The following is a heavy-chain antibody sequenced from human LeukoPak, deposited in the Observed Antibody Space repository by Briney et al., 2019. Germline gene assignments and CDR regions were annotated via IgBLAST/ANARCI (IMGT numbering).Heavy chain of an antibody. V-gene: IGHV5-51*01. CDR1: GYSFTSYW. J-gene: IGHJ4*02. CDR2: IYPGDSDT. D-gene: IGHD4-11*01. Sequence: GESLKISCKGSGYSFTSYWIGWVRQMPGKGLEWMGIIYPGDSDTRYSPSFQGQVTISADKSISTAYLQWSSLKASDTAMYYCARHFRHDYSTWAFDYWGQGTLVTVSS. CDR3: ARHFRHDYSTWAFDY.